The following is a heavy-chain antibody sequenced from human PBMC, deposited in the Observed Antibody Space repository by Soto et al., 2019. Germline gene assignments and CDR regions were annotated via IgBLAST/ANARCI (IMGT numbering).Heavy chain of an antibody. CDR1: GGSISSYY. CDR3: ARAPLN. V-gene: IGHV4-59*04. J-gene: IGHJ4*02. CDR2: IYYSGST. Sequence: SETLSLTCTVSGGSISSYYWSWIRQPPGKGLEWIGYIYYSGSTYYNPSLKSRVTISVDTSKNQFSLKLSSVTAADTAVYYCARAPLNWGQGTLVTVSS.